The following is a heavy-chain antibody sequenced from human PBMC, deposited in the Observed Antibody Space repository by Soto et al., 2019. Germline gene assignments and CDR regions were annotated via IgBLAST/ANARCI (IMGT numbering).Heavy chain of an antibody. CDR3: TRGPSGDY. CDR1: GYTFTSYG. V-gene: IGHV1-18*01. Sequence: QAQLVQSGAEVKKPGSSVKVSCKASGYTFTSYGLSWVRQAPGQGLEWMGWISTYNGDTKYAQKLQGRVTMTTDTSASTAYMELRSLRSDDTAMYYCTRGPSGDYWGQGTLITVSS. D-gene: IGHD3-10*01. J-gene: IGHJ4*02. CDR2: ISTYNGDT.